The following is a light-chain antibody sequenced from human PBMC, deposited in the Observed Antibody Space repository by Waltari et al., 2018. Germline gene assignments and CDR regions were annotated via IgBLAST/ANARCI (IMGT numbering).Light chain of an antibody. CDR1: QSAKTS. CDR2: RAS. Sequence: EVVMTHSPATLSVAPGERVSLSCRASQSAKTSLAWYQQTPGQAPRLLIYRASTRAAGVPDRFSGSGSGTEFTLTISSLQSEDSAIYYCQQYNIWPWTFGPGTNVDIK. V-gene: IGKV3D-15*01. J-gene: IGKJ1*01. CDR3: QQYNIWPWT.